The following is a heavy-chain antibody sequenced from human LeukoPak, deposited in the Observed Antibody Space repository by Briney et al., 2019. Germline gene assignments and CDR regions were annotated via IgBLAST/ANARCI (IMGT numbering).Heavy chain of an antibody. D-gene: IGHD3-22*01. CDR1: GYTFTGYY. Sequence: GASVKVSCKASGYTFTGYYMHWVRQAPGQGLEWMGRIIPILGIANYAQKFQGRVTITADKSTSTAYMELSSLRSEDTAVYYCARPSLDYYYDSSGSKGYFDYWGQGTLVTVSS. J-gene: IGHJ4*02. CDR3: ARPSLDYYYDSSGSKGYFDY. CDR2: IIPILGIA. V-gene: IGHV1-69*02.